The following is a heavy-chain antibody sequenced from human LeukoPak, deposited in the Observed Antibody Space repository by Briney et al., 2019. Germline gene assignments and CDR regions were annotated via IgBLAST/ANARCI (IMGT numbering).Heavy chain of an antibody. J-gene: IGHJ3*02. CDR2: IIPIFGTA. CDR3: ARGRETPNLVYGGNGHHDAFDI. Sequence: VASVKVSCKASGGTFSSYAISWVRQAPGQGLEWMGGIIPIFGTANYAQKFQGRVTITADESTSTAYMELSSLRSEDTAVYYCARGRETPNLVYGGNGHHDAFDIWGQGTMVTVSS. D-gene: IGHD4-23*01. CDR1: GGTFSSYA. V-gene: IGHV1-69*13.